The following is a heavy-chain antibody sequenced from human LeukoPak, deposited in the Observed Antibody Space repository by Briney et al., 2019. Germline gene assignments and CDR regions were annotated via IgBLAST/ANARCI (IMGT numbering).Heavy chain of an antibody. Sequence: GGSLRLSCAASGFTFDDYAMSWVRQAPGKGLEWVSGINWNGGITGYADSVKGRFTISRDNAKNSLYLQMNSLRAEDTALYHCARGGTHYYDSRGYYDAFDIWGQGTMVTVSS. V-gene: IGHV3-20*01. CDR2: INWNGGIT. J-gene: IGHJ3*02. CDR1: GFTFDDYA. CDR3: ARGGTHYYDSRGYYDAFDI. D-gene: IGHD3-22*01.